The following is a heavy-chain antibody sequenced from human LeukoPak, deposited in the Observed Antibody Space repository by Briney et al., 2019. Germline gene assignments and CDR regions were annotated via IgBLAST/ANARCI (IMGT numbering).Heavy chain of an antibody. Sequence: GASVKVSCKASGYTFTSNYIHWVRQAPGQGLEWMGIINPSGGSTSYAQKFQGRVTMTRDTSTNTVYMELSSLRSEDTAVYFCARATLSDYYFNYWGQGTLVTVSS. CDR3: ARATLSDYYFNY. CDR2: INPSGGST. V-gene: IGHV1-46*01. J-gene: IGHJ4*02. CDR1: GYTFTSNY.